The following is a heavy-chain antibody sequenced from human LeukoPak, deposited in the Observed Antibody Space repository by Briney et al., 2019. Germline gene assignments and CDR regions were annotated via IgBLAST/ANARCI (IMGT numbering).Heavy chain of an antibody. J-gene: IGHJ3*02. CDR1: GYTFTGYY. D-gene: IGHD3-10*01. CDR3: ARGGVLLWFGELLNDAFDI. CDR2: INPNSGGT. V-gene: IGHV1-2*02. Sequence: ASVKVSCKASGYTFTGYYMHWVRQAPGQGLEWMGWINPNSGGTNYAQKFQGGVTMTRDTSISTAYMELSRLRSDDTAVYYCARGGVLLWFGELLNDAFDIWGQGTMVTVSS.